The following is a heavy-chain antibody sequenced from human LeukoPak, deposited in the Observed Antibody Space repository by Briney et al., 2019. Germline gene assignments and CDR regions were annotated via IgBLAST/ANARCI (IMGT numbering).Heavy chain of an antibody. CDR1: DGSSSSSS. CDR3: ARRQQTGGDNGLHNWFDP. Sequence: SETLSLTCTVSDGSSSSSSWNWIRQPPGKGLEWIGYIYYSGSTKHNPSLESRVTISVDTSKSQISLNLRSVTAADTAIYYCARRQQTGGDNGLHNWFDPWGQGTLVTVSS. V-gene: IGHV4-59*08. J-gene: IGHJ5*02. CDR2: IYYSGST. D-gene: IGHD2-21*01.